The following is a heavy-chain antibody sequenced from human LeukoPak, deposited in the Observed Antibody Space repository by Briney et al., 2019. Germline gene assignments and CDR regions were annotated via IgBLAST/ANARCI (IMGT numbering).Heavy chain of an antibody. D-gene: IGHD3-3*02. CDR1: GFTFSSYA. V-gene: IGHV3-30-3*01. Sequence: GGSLRLSCAASGFTFSSYAMHWVRQAPGKGLEWVAVISYDGSNKYYADSVKGRFTISRDNSKNTLYLQMNSLRAEDTAVYYCARPASLEWLPRPFDYWGQGTLVTVSS. CDR3: ARPASLEWLPRPFDY. J-gene: IGHJ4*02. CDR2: ISYDGSNK.